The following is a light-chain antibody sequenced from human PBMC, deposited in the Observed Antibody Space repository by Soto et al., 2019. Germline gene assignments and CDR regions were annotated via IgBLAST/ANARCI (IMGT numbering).Light chain of an antibody. CDR3: SSYTSSSTLV. CDR2: DVS. Sequence: QSALTQPASVSGSPGQSITISCTGTSSDVGGHKYVSWYQQYPGKAPKLIIYDVSDRFSGVSNRFSGSKSGNTASLTISGLQAEDEADYHCSSYTSSSTLVFGTGTKFTVL. V-gene: IGLV2-14*01. CDR1: SSDVGGHKY. J-gene: IGLJ1*01.